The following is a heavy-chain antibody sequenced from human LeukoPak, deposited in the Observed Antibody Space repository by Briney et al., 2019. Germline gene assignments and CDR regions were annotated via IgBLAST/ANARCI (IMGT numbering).Heavy chain of an antibody. J-gene: IGHJ5*02. V-gene: IGHV3-30-3*01. CDR3: ARDSPHCSGGSCYGDP. CDR1: GFTFSSYA. D-gene: IGHD2-15*01. Sequence: GRSLRLSCAASGFTFSSYAMHWVRQAPGKGLEWVAVISYDGSNKYYADSVKGRFTISRDNSKNTLYLQMNSLRAEDTAVYYCARDSPHCSGGSCYGDPWGQGTLVTVSS. CDR2: ISYDGSNK.